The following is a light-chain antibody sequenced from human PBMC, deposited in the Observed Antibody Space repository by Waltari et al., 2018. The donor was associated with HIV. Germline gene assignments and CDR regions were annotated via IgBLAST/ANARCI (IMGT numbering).Light chain of an antibody. V-gene: IGKV3-15*01. CDR2: DTS. CDR3: QQYHNWPPYT. J-gene: IGKJ2*01. Sequence: EIVMTQSPATLSVSPGERVTLPCRANQSIRNNLAWYQQKPGQAPRLLVYDTSTRATGIPARFTGSASGTEFTLTISSLQSEDFAFYYCQQYHNWPPYTFGQGTKLEIK. CDR1: QSIRNN.